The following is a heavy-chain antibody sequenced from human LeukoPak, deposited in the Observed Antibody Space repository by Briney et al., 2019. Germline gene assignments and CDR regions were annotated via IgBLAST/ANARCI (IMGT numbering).Heavy chain of an antibody. V-gene: IGHV3-21*04. CDR1: GFTFSSYS. J-gene: IGHJ6*02. CDR2: ISSSSSYI. CDR3: AKSVAIYFYYGLDV. Sequence: GGTLRLSCAASGFTFSSYSMNWVRQAPGKGLEWVSSISSSSSYIYYADSVKGRFTISRDNSKNTLFLQMNSLRAEDTAPYYCAKSVAIYFYYGLDVWGQGTTVTVSS. D-gene: IGHD3-3*01.